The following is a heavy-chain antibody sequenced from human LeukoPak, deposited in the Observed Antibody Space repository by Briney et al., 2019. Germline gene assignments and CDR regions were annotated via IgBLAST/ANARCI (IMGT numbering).Heavy chain of an antibody. J-gene: IGHJ4*02. Sequence: GASVKVSCKASGYTFIGYDINWVRQATGQGLEWMGWMNPNTGNTGYAQKFRGRVTMTRNTSISTASMELSSLTSEDTPLYYCARGAPGSYCSGGSCPYFDYWGQGTLVSVSS. CDR2: MNPNTGNT. V-gene: IGHV1-8*01. CDR1: GYTFIGYD. D-gene: IGHD2-15*01. CDR3: ARGAPGSYCSGGSCPYFDY.